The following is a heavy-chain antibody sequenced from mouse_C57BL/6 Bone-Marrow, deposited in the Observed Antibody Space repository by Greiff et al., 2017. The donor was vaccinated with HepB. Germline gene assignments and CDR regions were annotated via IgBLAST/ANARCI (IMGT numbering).Heavy chain of an antibody. Sequence: QVQLQQSGAELVKPGASVKMSCKASGYTFTSYWITWVKQRPGQGLEWIGDIYPGSGSTNYNEKFKSKATLTVDTSSSTAYMQLSSLTSEDSAVYYCAREGITTVVVNFDVWGTGTTVTVSS. D-gene: IGHD1-1*01. CDR1: GYTFTSYW. CDR2: IYPGSGST. J-gene: IGHJ1*03. CDR3: AREGITTVVVNFDV. V-gene: IGHV1-55*01.